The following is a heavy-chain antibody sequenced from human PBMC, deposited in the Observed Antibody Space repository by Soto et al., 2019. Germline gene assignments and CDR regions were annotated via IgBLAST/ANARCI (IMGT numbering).Heavy chain of an antibody. CDR2: IKQDGSEK. V-gene: IGHV3-7*01. CDR3: ARDMPVSNDFWSGYYLTYYYYGMDV. CDR1: GFTFSSYW. D-gene: IGHD3-3*01. J-gene: IGHJ6*02. Sequence: XGSLRLSCAASGFTFSSYWMSWVRQAPGKGLDWVANIKQDGSEKYYVDSVKGRFTISRDNAKNSLYLQMNSLRAEDTAVYYCARDMPVSNDFWSGYYLTYYYYGMDVWGQGTTVTVSS.